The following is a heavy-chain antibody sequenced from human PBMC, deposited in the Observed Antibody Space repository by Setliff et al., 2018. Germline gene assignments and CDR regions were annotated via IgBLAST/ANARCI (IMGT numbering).Heavy chain of an antibody. CDR1: RFTFSNYW. CDR3: VRDQLWRGYYFDY. J-gene: IGHJ4*02. CDR2: IKEDGSEK. D-gene: IGHD3-16*01. Sequence: GGSLRLSCAASRFTFSNYWMSWVRKAPGKGLEWVANIKEDGSEKYYVDSVKGRFTISRDNAKNSLDLQMDSLRAEDTAVYYCVRDQLWRGYYFDYWGQGTLVTVSS. V-gene: IGHV3-7*01.